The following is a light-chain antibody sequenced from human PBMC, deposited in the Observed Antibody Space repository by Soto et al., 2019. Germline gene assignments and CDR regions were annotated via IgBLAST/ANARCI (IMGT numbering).Light chain of an antibody. J-gene: IGLJ3*02. V-gene: IGLV1-47*02. Sequence: QAVVTQPPSASGTPGQRVTISCSGSSSNIGSNSVNWYQQLPGTAPKLLIYSNNQRPSGVPDRFSGSKSGTSASLAISGLRSGDEADYYCAAWDDMLSGVFGGGTKLPVL. CDR2: SNN. CDR3: AAWDDMLSGV. CDR1: SSNIGSNS.